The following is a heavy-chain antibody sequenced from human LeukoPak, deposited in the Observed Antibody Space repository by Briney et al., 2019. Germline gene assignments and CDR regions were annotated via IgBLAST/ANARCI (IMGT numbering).Heavy chain of an antibody. CDR2: IYYSGGT. CDR3: ARGAGRLWFGELLTPFDY. J-gene: IGHJ4*02. V-gene: IGHV4-59*01. Sequence: SETLSLTCAVYGGSFSGYYWSWIRQPPGKGLEWIGYIYYSGGTNYNPSLKSRVTISVGTSKNQFSLKLSSVTAADTAVYYCARGAGRLWFGELLTPFDYWGQGTLVTVSS. D-gene: IGHD3-10*01. CDR1: GGSFSGYY.